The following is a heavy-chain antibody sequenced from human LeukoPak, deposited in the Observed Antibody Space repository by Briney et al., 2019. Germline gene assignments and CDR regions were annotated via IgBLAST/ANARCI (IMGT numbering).Heavy chain of an antibody. Sequence: ASAKVSCKASGYTFTGYYMHWVRQAPGQGLEWMGWINPNSGGTNYAQKFQGRVTMTRDTSISTAYMELSRLRSDDTAVYYCAREAGDYGDYPDAFDIWGQGTMVTVSS. D-gene: IGHD4-17*01. CDR1: GYTFTGYY. CDR2: INPNSGGT. J-gene: IGHJ3*02. V-gene: IGHV1-2*02. CDR3: AREAGDYGDYPDAFDI.